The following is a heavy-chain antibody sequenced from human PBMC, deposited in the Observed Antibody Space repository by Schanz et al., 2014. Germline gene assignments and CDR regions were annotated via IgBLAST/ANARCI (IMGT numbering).Heavy chain of an antibody. J-gene: IGHJ4*02. CDR3: AKDHAGSDILTALGN. V-gene: IGHV3-23*01. CDR1: GFTFTNYA. CDR2: ISGSGGST. Sequence: EVQLLESGGGLVQPGGSLRLSRAASGFTFTNYAMTWVRQAPGKGLEWVSGISGSGGSTYDADSVKGRFTISRDNSKNTLYLQMNSLRAEDTAVYYCAKDHAGSDILTALGNWGQGTLVTVSS. D-gene: IGHD3-9*01.